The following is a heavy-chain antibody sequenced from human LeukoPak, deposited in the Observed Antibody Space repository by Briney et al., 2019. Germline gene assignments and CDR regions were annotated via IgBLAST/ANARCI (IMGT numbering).Heavy chain of an antibody. CDR1: GFTFSSYA. Sequence: GRSLRLSCAASGFTFSSYAMHWVRQAPGKGLEWEAVISYDGSNKYYADSVKGRFTISRDNSKNTLYLQMNSLKTEDTAVYYCASAAAAASPGTIHYFDYWGQGTLVTVSS. V-gene: IGHV3-30-3*01. CDR3: ASAAAAASPGTIHYFDY. D-gene: IGHD6-13*01. CDR2: ISYDGSNK. J-gene: IGHJ4*02.